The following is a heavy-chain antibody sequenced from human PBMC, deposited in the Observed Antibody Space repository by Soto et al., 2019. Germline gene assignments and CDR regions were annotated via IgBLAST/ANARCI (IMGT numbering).Heavy chain of an antibody. V-gene: IGHV4-59*01. J-gene: IGHJ5*02. CDR3: ARSFGPNDGWFDP. Sequence: PSETLSLTCTVSGGSISSYYWSWIRQPPGKGLEWIGYIYYSGSTNYNPSLKSRVTISVDTSKNQFSLKLSSVTAADDTAVYYCARSFGPNDGWFDPWGQGTLVTVSS. CDR1: GGSISSYY. CDR2: IYYSGST. D-gene: IGHD3-3*01.